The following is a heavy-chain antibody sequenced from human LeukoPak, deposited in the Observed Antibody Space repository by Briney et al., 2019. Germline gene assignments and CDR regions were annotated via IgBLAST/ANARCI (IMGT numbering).Heavy chain of an antibody. CDR3: VRDSSWAFDI. Sequence: GRSLRLSCAASGFTFSIYTMNWVRQAPGKGLEWISFILTSNSITHYADSVKGRFTISRDNAKNSLYLQMNSLRAEDTAVYYCVRDSSWAFDIWGQGTMVTVSS. CDR2: ILTSNSIT. CDR1: GFTFSIYT. V-gene: IGHV3-48*01. D-gene: IGHD2-15*01. J-gene: IGHJ3*02.